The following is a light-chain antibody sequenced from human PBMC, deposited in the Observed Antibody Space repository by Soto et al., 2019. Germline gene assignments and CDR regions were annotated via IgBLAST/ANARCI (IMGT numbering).Light chain of an antibody. CDR3: QTYDSSLSAYV. CDR1: SSNIGAGYD. J-gene: IGLJ1*01. V-gene: IGLV1-40*01. CDR2: GNS. Sequence: QSVRAQAPSVSGAEGDRVTISCTGSSSNIGAGYDVHWYQQLPGTAPKLLIYGNSNRPSGVPDRFSGSKSGTSASLAITGFQAEDEADYYCQTYDSSLSAYVFGPGTKVTVL.